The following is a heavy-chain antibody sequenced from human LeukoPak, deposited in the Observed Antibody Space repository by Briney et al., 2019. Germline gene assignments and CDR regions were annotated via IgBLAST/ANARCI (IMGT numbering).Heavy chain of an antibody. D-gene: IGHD4-17*01. CDR2: ITSSSYM. Sequence: GGSLRLSCAASGFTFSAYSMNWVRQAPGKGLEWVSSITSSSYMYYADSVKGRFTISRDNAKNSLYLQMNSLRAEDTAVYYCARFETTRTTNAFDIWGQGTMVTVSS. V-gene: IGHV3-21*01. CDR1: GFTFSAYS. J-gene: IGHJ3*02. CDR3: ARFETTRTTNAFDI.